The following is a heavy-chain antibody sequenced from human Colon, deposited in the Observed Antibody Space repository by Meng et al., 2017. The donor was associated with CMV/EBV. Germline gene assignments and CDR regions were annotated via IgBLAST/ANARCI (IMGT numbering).Heavy chain of an antibody. V-gene: IGHV4-34*01. Sequence: GSFSDYYWSWIRQPPGKGLEWIGEINHSGHTNYNPSIKSRITISVDTSKNQFSLRLTSVTAADTAVYYCARVGPYCSGGSCSSTLDFWGQGTLVTVSS. D-gene: IGHD2-15*01. CDR3: ARVGPYCSGGSCSSTLDF. J-gene: IGHJ4*02. CDR2: INHSGHT. CDR1: GSFSDYY.